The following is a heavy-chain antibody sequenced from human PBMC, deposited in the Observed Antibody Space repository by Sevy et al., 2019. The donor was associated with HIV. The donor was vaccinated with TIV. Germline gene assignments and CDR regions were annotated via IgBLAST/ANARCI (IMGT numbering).Heavy chain of an antibody. J-gene: IGHJ6*03. D-gene: IGHD3-3*01. CDR2: ISAYNGNT. CDR1: GYTFTSYG. Sequence: ASVKVSCKASGYTFTSYGISWVRQAPGQGLEWMGWISAYNGNTNYAQKLQGRVTMTTDTSTSTAYMELRSLRFDDTAVYYCARAGYYDFWSGYPKGDYYYMDVWGKGTTVTVSS. CDR3: ARAGYYDFWSGYPKGDYYYMDV. V-gene: IGHV1-18*01.